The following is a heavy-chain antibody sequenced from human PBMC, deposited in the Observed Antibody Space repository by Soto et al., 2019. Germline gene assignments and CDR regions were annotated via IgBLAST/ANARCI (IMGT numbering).Heavy chain of an antibody. J-gene: IGHJ4*02. V-gene: IGHV4-4*02. CDR1: GGNIRSSNW. CDR3: ARYSGSGSARPDF. D-gene: IGHD3-10*01. Sequence: SETLSLTCAVSGGNIRSSNWWSWVRQPPGKGLEWIGEIYHSGSTNYNPSLKSRVTISVDKSKNQFSLKVSSVTAADTAVYYCARYSGSGSARPDFWGQGTLVTVSS. CDR2: IYHSGST.